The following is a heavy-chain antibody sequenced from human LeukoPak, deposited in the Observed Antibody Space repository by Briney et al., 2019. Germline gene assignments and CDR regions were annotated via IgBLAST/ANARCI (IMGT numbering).Heavy chain of an antibody. J-gene: IGHJ3*02. D-gene: IGHD1-26*01. CDR3: ARDEGPGIVGANSAFDI. CDR2: ISGSGGST. Sequence: PGGSLRLSCAASGFTFSSYAMSWVRQAPGKGLEWVSAISGSGGSTYYADSVKGRFTISRDNSKNTLYLQMNSLRAEDTAVYYCARDEGPGIVGANSAFDIWGQGTMVTVSS. CDR1: GFTFSSYA. V-gene: IGHV3-23*01.